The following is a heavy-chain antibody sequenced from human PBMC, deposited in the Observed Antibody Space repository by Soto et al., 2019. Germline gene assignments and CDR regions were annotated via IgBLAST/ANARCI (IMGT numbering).Heavy chain of an antibody. D-gene: IGHD5-18*01. CDR3: ARVAVVQLWEGYFQH. J-gene: IGHJ1*01. CDR2: ISSSGSTI. V-gene: IGHV3-11*01. Sequence: GGSLRLSCAASGFTFSDYYMSWIRPAPGKGLEWVSYISSSGSTIYYADSVKGRFTISRDNAKNSLYLQMNSLRAEDTAVYYCARVAVVQLWEGYFQHWGQGTLVTVSS. CDR1: GFTFSDYY.